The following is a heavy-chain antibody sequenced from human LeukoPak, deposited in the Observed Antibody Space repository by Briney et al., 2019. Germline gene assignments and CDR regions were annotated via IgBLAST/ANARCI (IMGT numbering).Heavy chain of an antibody. V-gene: IGHV4-38-2*01. CDR3: ARVGGNDSTGHYSVDY. J-gene: IGHJ4*02. D-gene: IGHD3-22*01. CDR2: LHHSGIT. CDR1: GYSITTVYW. Sequence: SETLSLTCAASGYSITTVYWWGWIRQTPGRGLEWIGSLHHSGITSYNPSLKSRVTISVDTSKNRFSLRLSSVTAADTAVYYCARVGGNDSTGHYSVDYWGQGTLVTVSS.